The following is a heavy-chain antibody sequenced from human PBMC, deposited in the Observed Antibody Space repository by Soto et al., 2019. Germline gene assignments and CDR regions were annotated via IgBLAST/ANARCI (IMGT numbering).Heavy chain of an antibody. CDR2: IFSNDEK. CDR3: ARIQGVWVRGVLYDPILFDP. D-gene: IGHD3-10*01. Sequence: QVTLKESVPVLVKPTETLTLTCTVSGFSLSNAKMGVSWIRQPPGKALEWLAHIFSNDEKSYITSLKSRLTISQDTSKGQVVLKMTNTDPVDTATYYFARIQGVWVRGVLYDPILFDPWGLGTLVTVSS. CDR1: GFSLSNAKMG. V-gene: IGHV2-26*01. J-gene: IGHJ5*02.